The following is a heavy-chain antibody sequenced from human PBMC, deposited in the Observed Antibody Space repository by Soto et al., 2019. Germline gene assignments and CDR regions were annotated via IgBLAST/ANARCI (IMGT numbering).Heavy chain of an antibody. D-gene: IGHD3-10*01. Sequence: SETLSLTCAVYGGSFSGYYWSWIRQPPGKGLEWIGEINHSGSTNYNPSLKSRVTISVDTSKNQFSLKLSSVTAADTAVYYCAREWVRMFRGVIMRGYLDSWGQGTLVTVSS. V-gene: IGHV4-34*01. CDR1: GGSFSGYY. CDR3: AREWVRMFRGVIMRGYLDS. J-gene: IGHJ5*01. CDR2: INHSGST.